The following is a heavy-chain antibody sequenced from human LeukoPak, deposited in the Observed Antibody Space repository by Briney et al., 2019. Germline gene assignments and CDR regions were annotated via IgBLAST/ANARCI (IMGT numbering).Heavy chain of an antibody. CDR3: ARGLNVWGSSPLGGGGDAFDI. CDR2: TSYDGSNH. J-gene: IGHJ3*02. Sequence: GRSLRLSCAASGFTFNNYAMHWVRQAPGKGLDWVAVTSYDGSNHYYAESVKGRFTISRDNSKDTLYLQMNSLRPEDTAVYYCARGLNVWGSSPLGGGGDAFDIWGQGTMVTVSS. D-gene: IGHD3-16*01. V-gene: IGHV3-30-3*01. CDR1: GFTFNNYA.